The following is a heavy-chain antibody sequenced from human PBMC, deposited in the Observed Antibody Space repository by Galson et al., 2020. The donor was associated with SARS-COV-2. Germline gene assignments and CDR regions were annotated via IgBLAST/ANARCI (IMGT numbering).Heavy chain of an antibody. Sequence: GGSLRLSCAASGFTFSSYAMSWVRQAPGKGLEWVSAISGSGGSTYYADSVKGRFTISRDNSKNTLYLQMNSLRAEDTAVYYCGKIGGPDYYDFWSGYHYGMDVWGQGTTVTVSS. V-gene: IGHV3-23*01. CDR1: GFTFSSYA. J-gene: IGHJ6*02. CDR2: ISGSGGST. CDR3: GKIGGPDYYDFWSGYHYGMDV. D-gene: IGHD3-3*01.